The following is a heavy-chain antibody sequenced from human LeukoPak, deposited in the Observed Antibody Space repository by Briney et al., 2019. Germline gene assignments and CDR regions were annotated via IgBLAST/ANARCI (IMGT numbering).Heavy chain of an antibody. D-gene: IGHD1-1*01. V-gene: IGHV3-15*01. CDR3: TSPGRNYYYYKGVDV. J-gene: IGHJ6*02. Sequence: GGSLRLSCAASGVAFNNALMSWVRQAPGKGLEWVGRIKSKTDGGTIDYAAPVKGRFTISRDDSKNILYLQMNSLKIEDTAVYYCTSPGRNYYYYKGVDVWGQGTTVTVSS. CDR2: IKSKTDGGTI. CDR1: GVAFNNAL.